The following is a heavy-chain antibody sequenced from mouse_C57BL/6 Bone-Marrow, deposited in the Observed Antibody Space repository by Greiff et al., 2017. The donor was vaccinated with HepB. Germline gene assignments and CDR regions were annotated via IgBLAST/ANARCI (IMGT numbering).Heavy chain of an antibody. V-gene: IGHV1-52*01. J-gene: IGHJ4*01. D-gene: IGHD2-5*01. Sequence: QVQLQQPGAELVRPVSSVTLSCKASGYTFTSSWMHWVKPRPIQGLEWIGHIDPSDSETHYNQKFTYKATLTVDKSSSKAYMQLSILTSDDSAVYYCARGAYYNNDYAMDYWGQGTSFTVSS. CDR2: IDPSDSET. CDR3: ARGAYYNNDYAMDY. CDR1: GYTFTSSW.